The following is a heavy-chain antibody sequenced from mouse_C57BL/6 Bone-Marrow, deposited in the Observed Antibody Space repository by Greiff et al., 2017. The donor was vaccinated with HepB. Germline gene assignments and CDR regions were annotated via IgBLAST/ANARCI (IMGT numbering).Heavy chain of an antibody. CDR3: ASRMYFDV. CDR1: GFTFTDYY. Sequence: EVMLVESGGGLVQPGGSLSLSCAASGFTFTDYYMSWVRQPPGKALEWLGFIRNKANGYTTEYSASVKGRLPISRDNSQSILYLQLNALRAEDSATYYCASRMYFDVWGTGTMVTVSS. CDR2: IRNKANGYTT. J-gene: IGHJ1*03. V-gene: IGHV7-3*01.